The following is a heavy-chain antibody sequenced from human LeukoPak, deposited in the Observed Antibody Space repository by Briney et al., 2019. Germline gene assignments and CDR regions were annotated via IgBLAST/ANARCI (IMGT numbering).Heavy chain of an antibody. Sequence: SETLSLTCTVSGASITSSNYQWGWIRQPPGKGLEWIGSISYSGSTYFNLSLKSRVMISVDTSNNRFSLKLSSVTAADTAVYYCARQWILQRGSNRFDPWGQGTLVTVSS. CDR3: ARQWILQRGSNRFDP. CDR2: ISYSGST. D-gene: IGHD5-18*01. J-gene: IGHJ5*02. CDR1: GASITSSNYQ. V-gene: IGHV4-39*01.